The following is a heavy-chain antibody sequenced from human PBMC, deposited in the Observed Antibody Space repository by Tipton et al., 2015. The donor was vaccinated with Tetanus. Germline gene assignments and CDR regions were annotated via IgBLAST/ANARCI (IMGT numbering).Heavy chain of an antibody. CDR3: AKDGTYYYGSRYYYYGMDV. CDR2: INWNGGST. J-gene: IGHJ6*02. Sequence: SLRLSCAASGFTFDDYGMSWVRQAPGKGLEWVSGINWNGGSTGYADSVKGRFTISRDNAKNTLYLQMNSLRAEDTAVYYCAKDGTYYYGSRYYYYGMDVWGQGTTVTVSS. CDR1: GFTFDDYG. D-gene: IGHD3-10*01. V-gene: IGHV3-20*04.